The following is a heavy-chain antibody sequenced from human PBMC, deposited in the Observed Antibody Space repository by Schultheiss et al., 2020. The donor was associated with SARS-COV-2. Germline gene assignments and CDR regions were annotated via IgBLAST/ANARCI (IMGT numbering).Heavy chain of an antibody. CDR3: AMYSSSWCFDY. D-gene: IGHD6-13*01. CDR1: GGSISSSSYY. V-gene: IGHV4-39*07. J-gene: IGHJ4*02. CDR2: IYYSGST. Sequence: SETLSLTCTVSGGSISSSSYYWGWIRQPPGKGLEWIGSIYYSGSTYYNPSLKSRVTISVDTSKNQFSLKLSSVTAADTAVYYCAMYSSSWCFDYWGQGTLVTVSS.